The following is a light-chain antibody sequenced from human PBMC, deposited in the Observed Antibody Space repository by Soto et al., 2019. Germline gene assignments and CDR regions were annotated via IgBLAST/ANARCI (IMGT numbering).Light chain of an antibody. CDR2: DAS. Sequence: EIVLTQTPATLSLSPWERATLSCRASQSVSTYLAWYQQKPGQAPRLLIYDASKRATGIPARFSGSGSGADFTLTISSLQPEDFAVYYCRQRSNWPITFGQGTRLEIK. CDR1: QSVSTY. CDR3: RQRSNWPIT. V-gene: IGKV3-11*01. J-gene: IGKJ5*01.